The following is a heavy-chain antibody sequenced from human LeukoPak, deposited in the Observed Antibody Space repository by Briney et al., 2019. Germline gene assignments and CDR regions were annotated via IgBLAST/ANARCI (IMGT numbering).Heavy chain of an antibody. CDR1: GYSFTSYW. J-gene: IGHJ4*02. CDR2: IYPGDSDT. CDR3: ARRSSYDFWSGNFGY. V-gene: IGHV5-51*01. Sequence: GESLKISCKGSGYSFTSYWIGWVRQMPGKGLEWMGIIYPGDSDTRYSPSFQGQVTISADKSINIAYLQWSSLKASDTAMYYCARRSSYDFWSGNFGYWGQGTLVTVSS. D-gene: IGHD3-3*01.